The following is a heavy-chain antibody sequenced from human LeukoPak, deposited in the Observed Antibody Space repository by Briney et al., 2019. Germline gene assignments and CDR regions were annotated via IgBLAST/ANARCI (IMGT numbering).Heavy chain of an antibody. CDR2: IIPIFGTA. CDR1: GGTFSSYA. J-gene: IGHJ5*02. Sequence: SVKVSCKASGGTFSSYAISWVRQAPGQGLEWMGGIIPIFGTANYAQKFQGRVTITADESTGTAYMELSSLRSEDTAVYYCAREPTSVSLPWFDPWGQGTLVTVSS. V-gene: IGHV1-69*01. CDR3: AREPTSVSLPWFDP. D-gene: IGHD4-17*01.